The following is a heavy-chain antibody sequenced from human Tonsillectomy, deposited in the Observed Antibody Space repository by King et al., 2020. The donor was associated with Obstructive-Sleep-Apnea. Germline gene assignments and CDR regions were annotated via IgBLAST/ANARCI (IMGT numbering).Heavy chain of an antibody. J-gene: IGHJ4*02. Sequence: VQLQESGPGLVKPSETLSLTCTVSGDSISTYYWSWIRQPPGKGLEWIWYIYYSGSTSYNASLKSRVTISVDTSKNQFSLKLRSVTAADKAVYYCARGLGYSYGIDYWGQGTLVTVSS. CDR1: GDSISTYY. D-gene: IGHD5-18*01. V-gene: IGHV4-59*01. CDR3: ARGLGYSYGIDY. CDR2: IYYSGST.